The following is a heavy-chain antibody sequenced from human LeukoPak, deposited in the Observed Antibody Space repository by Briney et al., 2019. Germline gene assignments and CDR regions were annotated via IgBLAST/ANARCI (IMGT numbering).Heavy chain of an antibody. Sequence: GGSLRLSCAASGFTFSSYSMNWVRQAPGKGLEWVSSISSSSSYIYYADSVKGRFTISRDNAKNSLYLQMNSLRAEDTAVYYCARTPKRRIVATIGGDYWGQGTLVIVSS. CDR3: ARTPKRRIVATIGGDY. V-gene: IGHV3-21*01. CDR1: GFTFSSYS. CDR2: ISSSSSYI. D-gene: IGHD5-12*01. J-gene: IGHJ4*02.